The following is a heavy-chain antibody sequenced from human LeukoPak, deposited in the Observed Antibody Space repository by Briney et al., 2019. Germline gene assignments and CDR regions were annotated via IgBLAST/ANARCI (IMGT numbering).Heavy chain of an antibody. Sequence: SETLSLTCTVSGGSISSYYWSWIRQPPGKGLEWIGYIYYSGSTNYNPSLKSRVTISVDTSQNQFSLKLSSVTAADTAVYYCARVTHTAMVRGYYYYMDVWGKGTTVTVSS. CDR1: GGSISSYY. J-gene: IGHJ6*03. V-gene: IGHV4-59*01. CDR3: ARVTHTAMVRGYYYYMDV. D-gene: IGHD5-18*01. CDR2: IYYSGST.